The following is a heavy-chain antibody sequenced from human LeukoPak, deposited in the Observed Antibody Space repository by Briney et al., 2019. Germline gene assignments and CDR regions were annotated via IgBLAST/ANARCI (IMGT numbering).Heavy chain of an antibody. Sequence: SQRMSLTSRVSGGSGSSGDYYWSWIRQPPGKGLEWIGYIYYSGSTYYNPSLKSRVTISVDTSKNQFSLKLSSVTAADTAVYYCARGYCSSTSCYYDYWGQGTLVTVSS. CDR2: IYYSGST. J-gene: IGHJ4*02. CDR1: GGSGSSGDYY. CDR3: ARGYCSSTSCYYDY. V-gene: IGHV4-30-4*01. D-gene: IGHD2-2*01.